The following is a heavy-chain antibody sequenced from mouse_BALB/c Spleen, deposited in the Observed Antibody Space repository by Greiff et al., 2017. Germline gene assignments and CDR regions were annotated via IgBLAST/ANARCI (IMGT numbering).Heavy chain of an antibody. CDR2: IYPGSGST. D-gene: IGHD2-3*01. V-gene: IGHV1-81*01. CDR3: ARGLLRGWFAY. J-gene: IGHJ3*01. Sequence: QVQLQQSGPELVKPGASVKMSCKASGYTFTDYVISWVKQRTGQGLEWIGEIYPGSGSTYYNEKFKGKATLTVDNSSSTAYMELRSLTSEDSAVYYCARGLLRGWFAYWGQGTLVTVSA. CDR1: GYTFTDYV.